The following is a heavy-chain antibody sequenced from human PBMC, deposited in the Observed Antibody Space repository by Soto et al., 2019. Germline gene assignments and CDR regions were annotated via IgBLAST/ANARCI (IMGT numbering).Heavy chain of an antibody. V-gene: IGHV4-34*01. J-gene: IGHJ4*02. CDR3: ARADSSGSYYFDY. CDR2: INHSGST. CDR1: GGSFSGYY. Sequence: SETLSLTCAVYGGSFSGYYWSWIRQPPGKGLEWIGEINHSGSTNYNPSLKSRVTISVDTSKNQFSLKLSSVTAADTAVYYCARADSSGSYYFDYWGQGTLVTVSS. D-gene: IGHD1-26*01.